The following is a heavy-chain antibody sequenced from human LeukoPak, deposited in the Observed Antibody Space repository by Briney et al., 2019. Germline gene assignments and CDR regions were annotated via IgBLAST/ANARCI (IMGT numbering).Heavy chain of an antibody. D-gene: IGHD2-15*01. CDR3: ARHFSRGYCSGGSCFDTLYYFDY. V-gene: IGHV4-34*01. J-gene: IGHJ4*02. CDR2: INHSGST. Sequence: SETLSLTCAVYGGSFSGYYWNWIRQPPGKGLEWIGEINHSGSTNYNPSLKSRVTISVDTSKNQFSLKLSSVTAADTAVYYCARHFSRGYCSGGSCFDTLYYFDYWGQGTLVTVSS. CDR1: GGSFSGYY.